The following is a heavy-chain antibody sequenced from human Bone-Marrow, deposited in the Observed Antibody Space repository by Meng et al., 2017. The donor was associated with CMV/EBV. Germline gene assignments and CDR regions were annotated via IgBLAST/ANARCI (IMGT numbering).Heavy chain of an antibody. D-gene: IGHD2-8*01. V-gene: IGHV4-59*01. CDR2: VYYTGST. CDR1: GGSIPTFY. Sequence: GSLRXPXTVSGGSIPTFYWNWIRQPPGKGLEWTGNVYYTGSTNYNPSLKSRVTISLDTSKTQLSLKLNSLTTADTAVYVCARGRSCVNGVCYDDHNYFGPWGQGTLVTVSS. J-gene: IGHJ5*01. CDR3: ARGRSCVNGVCYDDHNYFGP.